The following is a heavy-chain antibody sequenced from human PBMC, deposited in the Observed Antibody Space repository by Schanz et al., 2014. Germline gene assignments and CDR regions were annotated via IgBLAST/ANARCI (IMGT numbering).Heavy chain of an antibody. J-gene: IGHJ3*02. CDR2: ISRDGTTS. Sequence: EVQLVESGGGVVQPGRSLRLSCVASGFTFSTYAMNWIRQAPGKGLEWLSYISRDGTTSYYADSVKGRFTISRDNAKNSLYLEMTSLRGEDTAVYYCARENLNCEAFDIWGQGTVXTVSS. CDR1: GFTFSTYA. V-gene: IGHV3-48*04. D-gene: IGHD1-20*01. CDR3: ARENLNCEAFDI.